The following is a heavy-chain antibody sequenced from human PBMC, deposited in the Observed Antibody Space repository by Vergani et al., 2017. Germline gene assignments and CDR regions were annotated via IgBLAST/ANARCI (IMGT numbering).Heavy chain of an antibody. CDR1: GYTFTGYY. CDR2: INPNSGGT. J-gene: IGHJ5*02. Sequence: QVQLVQSGAEVKKPGASVKVSCKDSGYTFTGYYMHWVRQAPGQGLEWMGWINPNSGGTNYAQKFQSRVTMTWDTSTTTAYVDLSSLGSDDTAVYYCARGRPYGGWFDPWGQGTLVTVSS. V-gene: IGHV1-2*02. CDR3: ARGRPYGGWFDP. D-gene: IGHD4-17*01.